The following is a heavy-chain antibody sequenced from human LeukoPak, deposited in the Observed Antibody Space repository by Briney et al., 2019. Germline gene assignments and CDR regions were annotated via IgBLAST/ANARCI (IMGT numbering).Heavy chain of an antibody. V-gene: IGHV3-66*01. CDR2: IYSGGST. CDR3: ARDYGAY. J-gene: IGHJ4*02. Sequence: GGSLRLSCAASGFTFSRCALSWVRHSPGKGLEWVSLIYSGGSTYYADSVKGRFTISRDNSKNTLYLQMNSLRAEDTAVYYCARDYGAYWGQGTLVTVSS. D-gene: IGHD4-17*01. CDR1: GFTFSRCA.